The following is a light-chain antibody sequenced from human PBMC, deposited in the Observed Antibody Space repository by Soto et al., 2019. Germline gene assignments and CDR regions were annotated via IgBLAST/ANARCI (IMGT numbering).Light chain of an antibody. CDR2: GAS. V-gene: IGKV3-20*01. Sequence: EIVLTQSPGTLSLSPGERATLSCRASQSVSSSYLAWYQQKPGQAPRLLIYGASSRATGIPDRFSGSGSGTTATVTNSSPEPEDISTCDCQQYGSSPGYTFQHGTKLPSK. CDR3: QQYGSSPGYT. CDR1: QSVSSSY. J-gene: IGKJ2*01.